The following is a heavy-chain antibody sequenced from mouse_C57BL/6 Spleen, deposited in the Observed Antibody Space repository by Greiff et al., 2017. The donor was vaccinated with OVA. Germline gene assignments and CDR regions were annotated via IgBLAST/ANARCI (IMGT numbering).Heavy chain of an antibody. J-gene: IGHJ2*01. CDR1: GFTFSSYG. CDR2: ISSGGSYT. Sequence: EVNLVESGGDLVKPGGSLKLSCAASGFTFSSYGMSWVRQTPDKRLEWVATISSGGSYTYYPDSVKGRFTISRDNAKNTLYLQMSSLKSEDTAMYYCARADPGYYFDYWGQGTTLTVSS. CDR3: ARADPGYYFDY. V-gene: IGHV5-6*01.